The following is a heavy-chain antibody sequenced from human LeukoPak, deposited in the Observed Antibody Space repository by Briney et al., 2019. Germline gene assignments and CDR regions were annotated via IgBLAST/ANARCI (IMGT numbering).Heavy chain of an antibody. CDR3: ARCAVAAAGNY. J-gene: IGHJ4*02. D-gene: IGHD6-13*01. V-gene: IGHV3-7*01. Sequence: PGGSLRLSCAASGLTFSSYWMSWVRQAPGKGPEWVANIKPDGSGKYYVDSVKGRFTISRDNAENSLFLHMNSLRAEDTAVYYGARCAVAAAGNYWGRGTLVTVSS. CDR2: IKPDGSGK. CDR1: GLTFSSYW.